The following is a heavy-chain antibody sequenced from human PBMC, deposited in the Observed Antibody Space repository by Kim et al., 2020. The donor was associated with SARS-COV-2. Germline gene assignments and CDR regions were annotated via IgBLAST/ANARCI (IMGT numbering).Heavy chain of an antibody. J-gene: IGHJ6*02. CDR3: ARDTKPHRLRRSYYGMDV. V-gene: IGHV4-4*06. D-gene: IGHD4-17*01. Sequence: KSRVTMSVDASKNQFSLKLSSVTAADTAVYYCARDTKPHRLRRSYYGMDVWGQGTTVTVSS.